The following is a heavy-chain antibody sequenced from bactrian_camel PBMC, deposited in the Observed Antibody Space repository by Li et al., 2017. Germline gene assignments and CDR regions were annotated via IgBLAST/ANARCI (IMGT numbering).Heavy chain of an antibody. V-gene: IGHV3S1*01. CDR3: APAEDTRVAGSCY. Sequence: HVQLVESGGGSVQPGGSLRLSCAASGYTFDKNCMGWFRQAPGKEREGVAATYTGGSTEYYADSVKGRFAISRDDSKNTIYLQINSLKPEDTAVYHCAPAEDTRVAGSCYWSQGTQVTVS. D-gene: IGHD6*01. CDR2: TYTGGSTE. J-gene: IGHJ4*01. CDR1: GYTFDKNC.